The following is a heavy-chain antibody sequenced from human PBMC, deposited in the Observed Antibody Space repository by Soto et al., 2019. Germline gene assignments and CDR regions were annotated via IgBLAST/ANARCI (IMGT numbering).Heavy chain of an antibody. CDR3: ARDRPKRDDYGSESFYTNRYFLEN. CDR2: INPSAGRT. D-gene: IGHD3-10*01. J-gene: IGHJ4*02. Sequence: ASVKVSCKASGFTFTSYYIHWVRQAPGQGLEWMGIINPSAGRTTYAQKFQGRVTMTRDTSTSTVYLEVNSLNSEDTAVYYCARDRPKRDDYGSESFYTNRYFLENWGQGTLVSVS. CDR1: GFTFTSYY. V-gene: IGHV1-46*01.